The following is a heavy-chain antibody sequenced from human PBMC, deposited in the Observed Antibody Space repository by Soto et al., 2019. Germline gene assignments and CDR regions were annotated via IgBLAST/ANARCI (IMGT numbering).Heavy chain of an antibody. J-gene: IGHJ4*02. D-gene: IGHD1-26*01. CDR1: GDSVSSNSAA. CDR3: ARDLWVGAPNSRCFDF. V-gene: IGHV6-1*01. Sequence: SQTLSLTCAISGDSVSSNSAAWNWIRQSPSRGLEWLGRTYYKSKWYNDYAASVKSRITINPDTSKNQVSLQLNSVTPEDTAVYYCARDLWVGAPNSRCFDFWGQGALVTVSS. CDR2: TYYKSKWYN.